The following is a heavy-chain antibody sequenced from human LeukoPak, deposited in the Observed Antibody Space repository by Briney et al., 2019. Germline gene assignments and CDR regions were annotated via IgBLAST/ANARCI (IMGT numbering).Heavy chain of an antibody. D-gene: IGHD1-26*01. CDR2: ISAYNGTP. CDR3: ARVVVVGAPKGDNVDY. J-gene: IGHJ4*02. CDR1: GYTFTSYG. V-gene: IGHV1-18*01. Sequence: ASVKVSCKASGYTFTSYGISWVRQAPGQGLEWMGWISAYNGTPNYAQKLQGRVTMTTDTSTSTAYMELRSRRSDDTAVYYCARVVVVGAPKGDNVDYWGQGTLVTVSS.